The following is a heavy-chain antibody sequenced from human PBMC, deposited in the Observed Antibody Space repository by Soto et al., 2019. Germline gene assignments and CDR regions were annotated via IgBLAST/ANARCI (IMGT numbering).Heavy chain of an antibody. CDR1: GGTFSSYA. J-gene: IGHJ6*02. Sequence: SVKVSCQASGGTFSSYAISWVRQAPGQGLEGMGGIIPIFGTANNAQKFQGTVPITAGESTSTAYMELSSLGSEDTAVYYCARDPYSGPIYYYYGMDVWGQRTTVTVSS. V-gene: IGHV1-69*13. CDR2: IIPIFGTA. CDR3: ARDPYSGPIYYYYGMDV. D-gene: IGHD6-13*01.